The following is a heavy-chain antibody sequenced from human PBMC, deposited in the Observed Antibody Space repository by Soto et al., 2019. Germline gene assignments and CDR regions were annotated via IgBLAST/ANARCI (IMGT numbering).Heavy chain of an antibody. Sequence: GGSLRLSCAASGFTFSTYGIHWVRQAPGKGLEWVAVIWYDGSNKYYADSVKGRFTISRDNSKNTLYLQMNSLRAEDTAVYYCARDHFRAFDIWGQGTMVTVSS. D-gene: IGHD3-3*02. CDR2: IWYDGSNK. J-gene: IGHJ3*02. V-gene: IGHV3-33*01. CDR3: ARDHFRAFDI. CDR1: GFTFSTYG.